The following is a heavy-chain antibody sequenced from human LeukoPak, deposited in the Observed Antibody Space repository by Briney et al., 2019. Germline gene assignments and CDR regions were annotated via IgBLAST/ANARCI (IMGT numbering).Heavy chain of an antibody. CDR3: ARTKQWLVLGGGAFDI. J-gene: IGHJ3*02. CDR2: IYYSGST. Sequence: PSETLSLTCTASGGSISNGGYYWSWIRQHPGKGLEWIGYIYYSGSTYYNPSLKSRVTISVDTSKNQFSLKLSSVTAADTAVYYCARTKQWLVLGGGAFDIWGQGTMVTVSS. CDR1: GGSISNGGYY. D-gene: IGHD6-19*01. V-gene: IGHV4-31*03.